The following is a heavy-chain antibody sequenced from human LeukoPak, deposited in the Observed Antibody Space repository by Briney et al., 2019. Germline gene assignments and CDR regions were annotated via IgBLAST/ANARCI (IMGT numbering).Heavy chain of an antibody. CDR2: IWYDGSNK. D-gene: IGHD1-26*01. CDR3: ARALGELLAQSGMDV. Sequence: GGSLRLSCAAPGFTFSSYGMHWVRQAPGKGLEWVAVIWYDGSNKYYADSVKGRFTISRDNSKNTLYLQMNSLRAEDTAVYYCARALGELLAQSGMDVWGQGTTVTVSS. V-gene: IGHV3-33*01. J-gene: IGHJ6*02. CDR1: GFTFSSYG.